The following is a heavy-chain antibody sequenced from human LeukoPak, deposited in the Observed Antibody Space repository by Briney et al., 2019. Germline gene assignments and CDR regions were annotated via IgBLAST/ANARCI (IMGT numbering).Heavy chain of an antibody. CDR1: GGSISSYY. D-gene: IGHD3-10*01. CDR2: IYTSGST. V-gene: IGHV4-4*07. CDR3: ARQKMVRGVPEDYFDY. J-gene: IGHJ4*02. Sequence: PSETLSLTCTVSGGSISSYYWSWIRQPAGKGLEWIGRIYTSGSTNYNPSLKSRVAMSVDTSKNQFSLKLSSVTAADTAVYYCARQKMVRGVPEDYFDYWGQGTLVTVSS.